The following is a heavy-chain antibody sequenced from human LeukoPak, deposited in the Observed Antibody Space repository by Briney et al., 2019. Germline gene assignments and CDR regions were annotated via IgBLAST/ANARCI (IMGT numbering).Heavy chain of an antibody. CDR2: INDSGGST. J-gene: IGHJ4*02. D-gene: IGHD3-10*01. Sequence: SGGSLRLSCAASGFTFSSYAMSGVRQAPGKGLEWVSTINDSGGSTYYADSVKGRFTISRDNSKNTLYLQMRSLRADDTAVYYCAKSTSSYSGSGSYSYGFDYWGQGTLVTVSS. V-gene: IGHV3-23*01. CDR3: AKSTSSYSGSGSYSYGFDY. CDR1: GFTFSSYA.